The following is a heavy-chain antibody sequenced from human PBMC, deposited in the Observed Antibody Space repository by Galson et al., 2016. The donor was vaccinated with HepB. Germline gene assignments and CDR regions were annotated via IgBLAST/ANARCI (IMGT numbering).Heavy chain of an antibody. V-gene: IGHV5-51*01. CDR3: TRSLTGSYDFWGAIYNNYAMDV. CDR2: IYPGDFDT. J-gene: IGHJ6*02. Sequence: GKGLEWMGIIYPGDFDTRYGPSFQGQVTISVDKSISTAYLQWSGLTASDTAIYYCTRSLTGSYDFWGAIYNNYAMDVWGQGTTVTVS. D-gene: IGHD3-3*01.